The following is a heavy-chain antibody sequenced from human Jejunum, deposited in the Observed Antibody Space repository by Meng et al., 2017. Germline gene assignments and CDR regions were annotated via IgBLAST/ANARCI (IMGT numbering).Heavy chain of an antibody. V-gene: IGHV1-8*01. CDR1: GYTFGSLQ. CDR3: ARGVNAGVDY. Sequence: GQRVESGAEVKTPGASVKVSWKASGYTFGSLQIHWVRQGTGQGPEWMGWMSPENGNPAYAQKFQGRVTMTRDTSVSTAYMELSGLTSDDSGVYYCARGVNAGVDYWGQGTLVTVSS. CDR2: MSPENGNP. J-gene: IGHJ4*02. D-gene: IGHD7-27*01.